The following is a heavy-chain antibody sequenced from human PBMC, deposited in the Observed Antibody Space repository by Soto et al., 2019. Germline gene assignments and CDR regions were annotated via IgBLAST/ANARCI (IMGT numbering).Heavy chain of an antibody. CDR2: MNPNSGNT. V-gene: IGHV1-8*01. D-gene: IGHD2-15*01. J-gene: IGHJ6*03. CDR3: ARVSPGVVARLKLSSLYYMDV. CDR1: GYTFTSYD. Sequence: QVPLVQSGAEVKKPGASVKVSCKASGYTFTSYDINWVRQATGQGLEWMGWMNPNSGNTGYAQKFQGRVTMTRNTSISTAYMELSSLRSEDTAVYYCARVSPGVVARLKLSSLYYMDVWGKGTTVTVSS.